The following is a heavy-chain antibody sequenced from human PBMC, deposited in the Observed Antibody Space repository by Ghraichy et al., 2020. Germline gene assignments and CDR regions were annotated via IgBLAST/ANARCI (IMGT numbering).Heavy chain of an antibody. V-gene: IGHV3-74*01. CDR1: GLTLSKHW. D-gene: IGHD6-13*01. CDR2: ISYDGTKT. Sequence: GGSLRLSCAGSGLTLSKHWMHWVRQAPGKGLERVSHISYDGTKTNFAEFVKGRFTVSRDDAKSIVYLQMNSLTADDSAVYYCVAATKSSSSTFDYWGQGTLVTVSS. J-gene: IGHJ4*02. CDR3: VAATKSSSSTFDY.